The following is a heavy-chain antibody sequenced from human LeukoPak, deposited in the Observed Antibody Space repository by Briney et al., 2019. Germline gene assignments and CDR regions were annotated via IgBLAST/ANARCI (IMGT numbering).Heavy chain of an antibody. Sequence: PGGSLTLFCAASGFTFDIYAILCPRQARGKGLEGVSLISGDGGSTYYADSTEGRFTISIDNSKNSLYLQINSLRTEETALYYCARDSQEFFQHWGQGTLVTVSS. J-gene: IGHJ1*01. V-gene: IGHV3-43*02. CDR1: GFTFDIYA. CDR3: ARDSQEFFQH. CDR2: ISGDGGST.